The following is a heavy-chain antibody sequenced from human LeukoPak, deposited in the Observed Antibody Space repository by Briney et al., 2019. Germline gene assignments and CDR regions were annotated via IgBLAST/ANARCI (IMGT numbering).Heavy chain of an antibody. CDR2: INPSGGST. CDR3: ARDSSAMVTTDYYFDY. CDR1: GYSFDTYY. D-gene: IGHD5-18*01. V-gene: IGHV1-46*02. Sequence: ASVTVSCKASGYSFDTYYMHWVRQAPGQGLEWMGIINPSGGSTSYAQKFQGRVTMTRDTSTSTVYMELSSLRSEDTAVYYCARDSSAMVTTDYYFDYWGQGTLVTVSS. J-gene: IGHJ4*02.